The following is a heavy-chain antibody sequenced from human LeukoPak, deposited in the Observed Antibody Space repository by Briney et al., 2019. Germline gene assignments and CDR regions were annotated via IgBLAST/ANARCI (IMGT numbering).Heavy chain of an antibody. J-gene: IGHJ4*02. Sequence: SETLSLTCAVYGGSFSGYYWSWIRQPPGKGLEWIGEINHSGSTNYNPSLKSRVTISVDTSKNQFSLKLSSVTAADTAVYYCARGVISHYDVRYFDYWGQGTLATVSS. V-gene: IGHV4-34*01. CDR3: ARGVISHYDVRYFDY. CDR2: INHSGST. CDR1: GGSFSGYY. D-gene: IGHD5-12*01.